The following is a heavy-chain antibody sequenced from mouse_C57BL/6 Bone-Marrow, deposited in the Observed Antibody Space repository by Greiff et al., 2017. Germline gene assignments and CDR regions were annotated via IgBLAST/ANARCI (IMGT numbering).Heavy chain of an antibody. CDR1: GFTFSSYA. D-gene: IGHD2-3*01. CDR2: ISDGGSYT. CDR3: ARLPDGYYEEYYYAMDY. V-gene: IGHV5-4*03. Sequence: EVKLMESGGGLVKPGGSLKLSCAASGFTFSSYAMSWVRQTPEKRLEWVATISDGGSYTYYPDNVKGRFTISSDNAKTNLYLQMSHLKSEDTAMYYCARLPDGYYEEYYYAMDYWGQGTSVTVSS. J-gene: IGHJ4*01.